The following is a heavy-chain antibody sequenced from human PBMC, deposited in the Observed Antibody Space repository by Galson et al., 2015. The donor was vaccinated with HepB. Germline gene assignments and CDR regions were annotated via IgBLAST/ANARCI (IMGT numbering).Heavy chain of an antibody. V-gene: IGHV4-39*01. J-gene: IGHJ4*02. Sequence: SETLSLTCTVSGGSISSSSYYWGWIRQPPGKGLEWIGSIYYSGSTYYNPSLKSRVTISVDTSKNQFSLKLSSVTAADTAVYYCARQSGYSYTVDWGQGTLVTVSS. CDR1: GGSISSSSYY. D-gene: IGHD5-18*01. CDR2: IYYSGST. CDR3: ARQSGYSYTVD.